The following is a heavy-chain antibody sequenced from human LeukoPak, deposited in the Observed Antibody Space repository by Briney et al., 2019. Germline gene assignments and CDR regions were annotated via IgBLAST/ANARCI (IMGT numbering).Heavy chain of an antibody. CDR2: IRYDGRNK. Sequence: GGSLRLSCAASGFTFSSYGMHWVRQAPGKGLEWVAFIRYDGRNKYYADSVKGRFTISRDNSKNTLYLQMNSLRAEDTAVYYCARGHLNYDILTGYYPWGQGTLVTVSS. CDR3: ARGHLNYDILTGYYP. CDR1: GFTFSSYG. D-gene: IGHD3-9*01. V-gene: IGHV3-30*02. J-gene: IGHJ5*02.